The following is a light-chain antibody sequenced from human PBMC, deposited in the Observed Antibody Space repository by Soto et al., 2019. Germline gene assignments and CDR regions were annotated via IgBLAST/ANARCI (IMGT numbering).Light chain of an antibody. V-gene: IGKV2-28*01. CDR1: QSLLHLNGNNY. CDR2: AAS. Sequence: DIVMTQSPLSLPVTPGEPASISCRSSQSLLHLNGNNYLDWYLQKPGKAPKLLIYAASTLQSGVPSRFSGSGSGTEFTLTISSLQPEDFATYYCQQLNSYPITFGQGTRLEIK. CDR3: QQLNSYPIT. J-gene: IGKJ5*01.